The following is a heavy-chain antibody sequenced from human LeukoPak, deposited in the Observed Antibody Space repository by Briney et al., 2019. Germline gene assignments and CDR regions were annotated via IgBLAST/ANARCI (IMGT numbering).Heavy chain of an antibody. D-gene: IGHD1-26*01. J-gene: IGHJ4*02. Sequence: GESLRLSCAASGFTFSGYSMNWVRQAPGKGLEWVSCISSSGVYIYYADSMKGRFTISRDNAKNSLYLQMNGLRAEDTAVYYCARDRSGTCRNDHWGQGTLVTVSS. V-gene: IGHV3-21*01. CDR3: ARDRSGTCRNDH. CDR2: ISSSGVYI. CDR1: GFTFSGYS.